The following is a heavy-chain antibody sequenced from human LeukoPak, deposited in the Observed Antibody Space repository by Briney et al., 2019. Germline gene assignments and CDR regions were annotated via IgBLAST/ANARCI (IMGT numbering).Heavy chain of an antibody. CDR3: ARGHSPVTTKVSYFQH. CDR1: GGCFSGYY. D-gene: IGHD4-17*01. CDR2: INHSGST. Sequence: SETLSLTCAVYGGCFSGYYWSWIRQPPGKGLEWIGEINHSGSTNSNPSLKSRVTILVDTSKNQFSLKLSSVTAADTAVYYCARGHSPVTTKVSYFQHWGQGTLVTVSS. J-gene: IGHJ1*01. V-gene: IGHV4-34*01.